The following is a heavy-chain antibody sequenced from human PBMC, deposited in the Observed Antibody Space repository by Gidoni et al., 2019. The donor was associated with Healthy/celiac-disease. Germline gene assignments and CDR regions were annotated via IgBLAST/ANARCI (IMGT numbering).Heavy chain of an antibody. D-gene: IGHD2-8*01. J-gene: IGHJ4*02. CDR1: GGSFSGYY. CDR2: INHSGST. V-gene: IGHV4-34*01. CDR3: ARSVLMVYATYYFDY. Sequence: QVQLQQWGAGLLKPSETLSLTCAVYGGSFSGYYWSWIRQPPGKGLEWIGEINHSGSTNYNPSLKSRVTISVDTSKNQFSLKLSSVTAADTAVYYCARSVLMVYATYYFDYWGQGTLVTVSS.